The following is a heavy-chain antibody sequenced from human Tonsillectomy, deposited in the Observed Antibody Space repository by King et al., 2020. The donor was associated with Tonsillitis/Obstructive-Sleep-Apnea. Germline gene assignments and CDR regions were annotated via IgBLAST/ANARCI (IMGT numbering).Heavy chain of an antibody. CDR3: TTGPSKRVGGGFDV. D-gene: IGHD1-1*01. V-gene: IGHV1-24*01. CDR1: GYTLTELS. J-gene: IGHJ3*01. CDR2: CDPEDGET. Sequence: QLVQSGAEVKKPGASAKVSCKVSGYTLTELSMHWVRQAPGKGLEWMGGCDPEDGETIYAQKFQGRVNMTEDTSTDTAYMELSSLRYEDTAVYYCTTGPSKRVGGGFDVWGQGTMVTVSS.